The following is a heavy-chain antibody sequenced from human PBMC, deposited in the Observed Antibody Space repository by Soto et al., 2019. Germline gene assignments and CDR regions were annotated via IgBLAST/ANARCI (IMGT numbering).Heavy chain of an antibody. Sequence: QVQLVQSGGEVKKPGASVMVSCKASGYTFTHYGISWVRQAPGQGLEWMGWINTYNVNTHYAQNFQGRVTITTDTSTTTAYSELRSMRSDDTAMYFCARGSYGDYDYWGQGTLVTVSS. CDR1: GYTFTHYG. J-gene: IGHJ4*02. CDR2: INTYNVNT. CDR3: ARGSYGDYDY. D-gene: IGHD4-17*01. V-gene: IGHV1-18*01.